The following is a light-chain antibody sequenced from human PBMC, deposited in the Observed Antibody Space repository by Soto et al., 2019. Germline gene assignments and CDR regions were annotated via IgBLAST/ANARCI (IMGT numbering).Light chain of an antibody. V-gene: IGKV1-12*01. CDR1: HDINNW. Sequence: DLQMTQSPSYVSASVGDRVSITCRASHDINNWLAWYQQKPGKAPQLLIYPASSLQSEVPSRFSGSGAGTDFTLTINSLQPEDFATYYCQQAYSFPITFGQGTRLEIK. J-gene: IGKJ5*01. CDR3: QQAYSFPIT. CDR2: PAS.